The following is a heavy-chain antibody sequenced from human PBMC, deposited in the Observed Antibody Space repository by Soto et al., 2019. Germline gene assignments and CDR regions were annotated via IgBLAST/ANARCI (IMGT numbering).Heavy chain of an antibody. CDR1: GYTFTGYY. V-gene: IGHV1-18*04. D-gene: IGHD2-2*01. J-gene: IGHJ5*01. Sequence: GSVKVACNASGYTFTGYYIHRVRHAPGQGLEWMGSVSGNNGASNPAPKVQGRITMTLDTSTGVSYMALRSLRSDDTAIYYCVRDQKYFRVNGNWFDSWGQGTLVAASS. CDR2: VSGNNGAS. CDR3: VRDQKYFRVNGNWFDS.